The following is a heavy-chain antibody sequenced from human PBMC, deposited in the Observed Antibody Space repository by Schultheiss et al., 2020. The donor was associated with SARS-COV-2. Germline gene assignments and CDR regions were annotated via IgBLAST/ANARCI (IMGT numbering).Heavy chain of an antibody. Sequence: GGSLRLSCAASGLTVSNNYMSWVRQAPGKGLEWLAVIYSDGREYYADSVKGRSIISRDTSKNTVYLQMNSLRAEDTAVYYCARADLRDGHDAFDIWGQGTMVTV. CDR3: ARADLRDGHDAFDI. CDR2: IYSDGRE. V-gene: IGHV3-53*01. CDR1: GLTVSNNY. J-gene: IGHJ3*02. D-gene: IGHD5-24*01.